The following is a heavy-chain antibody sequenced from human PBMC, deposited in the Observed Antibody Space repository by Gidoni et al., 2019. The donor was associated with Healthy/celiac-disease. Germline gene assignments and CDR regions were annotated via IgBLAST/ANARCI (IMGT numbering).Heavy chain of an antibody. CDR1: GFTFSGSA. CDR3: TRSNDYVWGSYRTDDAFDI. D-gene: IGHD3-16*02. V-gene: IGHV3-73*01. Sequence: EVQLVESGGGLVQPGGSLKLSCAASGFTFSGSAMHWVRQASGKGLGWVGRIRSKANSYATAYAASVKGRFTISRDDSKNTAYLQMNSLKTEDTAVYYCTRSNDYVWGSYRTDDAFDIWGQGTMVTVSS. CDR2: IRSKANSYAT. J-gene: IGHJ3*02.